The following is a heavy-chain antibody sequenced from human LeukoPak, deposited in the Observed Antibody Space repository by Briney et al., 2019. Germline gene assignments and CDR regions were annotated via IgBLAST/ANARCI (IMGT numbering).Heavy chain of an antibody. CDR1: GYTFTSYD. D-gene: IGHD2-15*01. V-gene: IGHV1-8*03. CDR3: ARGLGELIRVAATPYYYYYMDV. J-gene: IGHJ6*03. CDR2: MNPNSGNT. Sequence: ASVKVSCKASGYTFTSYDINWVRQATGQGLEWMGRMNPNSGNTGYAQKFQGRVTITRNTSISTAYMELSSLRSEDTAVYYCARGLGELIRVAATPYYYYYMDVWGKGTTVTVSS.